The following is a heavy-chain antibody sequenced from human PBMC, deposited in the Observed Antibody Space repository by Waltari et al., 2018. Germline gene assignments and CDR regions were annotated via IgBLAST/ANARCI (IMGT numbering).Heavy chain of an antibody. J-gene: IGHJ5*02. CDR3: AHSKLFWSVSGWFDP. Sequence: QITLKESGPTLVKPTQTLTLTCTFSGFSLSTSGVGVGWIRQPPGKALEWLALIYWNDDKRYSPSLKSRLTITKDTSKNQVVLTMTNMDPVDTATYYCAHSKLFWSVSGWFDPWGQGTLVTVSS. V-gene: IGHV2-5*01. CDR1: GFSLSTSGVG. D-gene: IGHD3-3*01. CDR2: IYWNDDK.